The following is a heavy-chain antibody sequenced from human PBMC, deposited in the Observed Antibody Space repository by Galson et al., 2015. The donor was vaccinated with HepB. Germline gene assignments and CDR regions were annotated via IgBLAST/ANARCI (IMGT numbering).Heavy chain of an antibody. CDR2: IHHSGIT. D-gene: IGHD2-8*02. J-gene: IGHJ2*01. CDR3: ARDANKWTPGGYFHP. Sequence: TLSLTCAVSGGSISSGGYSWSWIRQPPGKGLEWIGYIHHSGITYYSPSLKSRVTMSVDTSKNQVSLKVTSVTAADTAVYYCARDANKWTPGGYFHPWGRGTLVTV. V-gene: IGHV4-30-2*01. CDR1: GGSISSGGYS.